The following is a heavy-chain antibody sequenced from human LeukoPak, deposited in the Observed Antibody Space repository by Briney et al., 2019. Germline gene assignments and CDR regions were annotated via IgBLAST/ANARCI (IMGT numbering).Heavy chain of an antibody. D-gene: IGHD4-17*01. CDR1: GGSISSSSYY. V-gene: IGHV4-39*07. Sequence: SETLSLTCTVSGGSISSSSYYWGWIRQPPGKGLEWIGSIYYSGSTYYNPSLKSRVTISVDTSKNQFSLKLSSVTAADTAVYYCARDGDSFNAFDIWGQGTMVTVSS. J-gene: IGHJ3*02. CDR3: ARDGDSFNAFDI. CDR2: IYYSGST.